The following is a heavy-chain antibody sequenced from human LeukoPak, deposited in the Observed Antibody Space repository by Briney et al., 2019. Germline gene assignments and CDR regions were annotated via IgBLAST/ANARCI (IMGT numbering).Heavy chain of an antibody. J-gene: IGHJ5*02. D-gene: IGHD2-15*01. CDR2: IYYSGST. CDR1: GGSISSSSYY. V-gene: IGHV4-39*07. CDR3: ARGLGGSYPLLIYNWFDP. Sequence: PSETLSLTCTVSGGSISSSSYYWGWIRQPPGKGLEWIGSIYYSGSTYYNPSLKSRVTISVDTSKNQFSLKLSSVTAADTAVYYCARGLGGSYPLLIYNWFDPWGQGTLVTVSS.